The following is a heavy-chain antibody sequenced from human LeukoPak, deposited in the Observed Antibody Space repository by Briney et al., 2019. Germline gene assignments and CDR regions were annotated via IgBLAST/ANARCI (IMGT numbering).Heavy chain of an antibody. CDR2: IHRDGTT. J-gene: IGHJ6*02. D-gene: IGHD3-9*01. Sequence: GGSLRLSCAASGFTVTNNYMSWVRQAPGKGREWVSVIHRDGTTYYADSVKGRFTISRDNSKNTLYLQMNSLRAEDTAVYYCATSGRDYDILPGHYYYYYGMDVWGQGTTVTVSS. CDR1: GFTVTNNY. V-gene: IGHV3-66*01. CDR3: ATSGRDYDILPGHYYYYYGMDV.